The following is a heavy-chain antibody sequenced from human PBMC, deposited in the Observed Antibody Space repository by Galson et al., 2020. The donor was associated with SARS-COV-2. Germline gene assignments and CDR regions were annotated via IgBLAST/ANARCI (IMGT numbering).Heavy chain of an antibody. CDR1: GFSFDEYA. V-gene: IGHV3-9*01. Sequence: GGSLRLSCAASGFSFDEYAMHWVRHAPGKGLEWVSGISWNSGNIGYADSVKGRFTISRDNAENSLYLQMNSLRAEDTALYYCARDYGSGSYQYNWFDPWGQGTLVTVSS. J-gene: IGHJ5*02. CDR2: ISWNSGNI. CDR3: ARDYGSGSYQYNWFDP. D-gene: IGHD3-10*01.